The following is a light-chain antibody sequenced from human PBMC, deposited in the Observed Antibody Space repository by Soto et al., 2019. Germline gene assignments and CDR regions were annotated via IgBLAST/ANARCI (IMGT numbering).Light chain of an antibody. Sequence: VLTQSPGTLSLSPGERATLYCRASQSIRDNYLAWYQQRPGQSPRLLISGASNRATGIPDRFSGSGSGTDFTLTISRLEPEDFAVYYCQQYGSSPWTFGQGTRWIS. CDR1: QSIRDNY. CDR3: QQYGSSPWT. CDR2: GAS. V-gene: IGKV3-20*01. J-gene: IGKJ1*01.